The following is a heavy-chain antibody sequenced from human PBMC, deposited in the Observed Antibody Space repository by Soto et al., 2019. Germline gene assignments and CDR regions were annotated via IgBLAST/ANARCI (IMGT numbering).Heavy chain of an antibody. J-gene: IGHJ6*02. CDR1: GYSFTSYY. V-gene: IGHV5-51*01. CDR3: ATIFHSPRGHHYYYGVDV. D-gene: IGHD2-21*01. Sequence: GESLKISCKGSGYSFTSYYIGWVRQMSGKGLEWMGIIYPDDPRTRYSPSFEDQVTISADQSINTAYLQWSSLKASDTAIYYCATIFHSPRGHHYYYGVDVWGQGTAVTVSS. CDR2: IYPDDPRT.